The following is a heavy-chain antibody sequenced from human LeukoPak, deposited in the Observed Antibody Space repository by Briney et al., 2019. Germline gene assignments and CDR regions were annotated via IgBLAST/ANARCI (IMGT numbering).Heavy chain of an antibody. J-gene: IGHJ6*03. D-gene: IGHD6-13*01. CDR1: GFTFSNAW. Sequence: SPGGSLRLSCAAPGFTFSNAWMSWVRQAPGKGLEWVGRIKSKTDGGTTDYAAPVKGRFTISRDDSKNTLYLQMNSLKTEDTAVYYCTTRPGIAAAGRPRGNFYYMDVWGKGTTVTVSS. CDR3: TTRPGIAAAGRPRGNFYYMDV. V-gene: IGHV3-15*01. CDR2: IKSKTDGGTT.